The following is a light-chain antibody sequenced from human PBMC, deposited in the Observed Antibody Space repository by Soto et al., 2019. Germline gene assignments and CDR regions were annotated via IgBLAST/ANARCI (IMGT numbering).Light chain of an antibody. CDR1: TSNFGSNY. J-gene: IGLJ1*01. CDR2: RNN. CDR3: ATCDDSLNGFYV. Sequence: QSVLTQLPSASGTPGQGVTISCSGSTSNFGSNYVYWYQQLPGTALKLLIWRNNQRPSGVPYRCSGSKSGTPASLAISGPRSDDEADYFCATCDDSLNGFYVSGTGTKVTVL. V-gene: IGLV1-47*01.